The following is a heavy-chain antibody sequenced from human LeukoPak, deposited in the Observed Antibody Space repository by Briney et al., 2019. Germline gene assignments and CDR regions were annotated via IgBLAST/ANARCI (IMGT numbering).Heavy chain of an antibody. Sequence: GRSLRLSCAASGFTFSSYAIHWVRQAPGKGLEWVAVTVFDGSNEYYADSVKGRFTISRDNSKNMLYLQMNSLRTEDTAVYYCATLRSDSSGWYYFDYWGQGTLVTVSS. D-gene: IGHD6-19*01. CDR1: GFTFSSYA. CDR3: ATLRSDSSGWYYFDY. CDR2: TVFDGSNE. V-gene: IGHV3-30*04. J-gene: IGHJ4*02.